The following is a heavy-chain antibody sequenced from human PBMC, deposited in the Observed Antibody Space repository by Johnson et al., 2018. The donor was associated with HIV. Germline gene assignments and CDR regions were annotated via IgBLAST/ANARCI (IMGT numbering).Heavy chain of an antibody. CDR1: GFIFSSYG. D-gene: IGHD2-15*01. CDR3: ARSQVAATSEGAFDI. Sequence: QVQLVESGGGLVQPGGSLRLSCAASGFIFSSYGMHWVRQAPGKGLEWVAVISYDESNKYYADSVKGRFTISRDNSKNTLYLQMNSLRAEDTAVYYCARSQVAATSEGAFDIWGQGTMVTVSS. J-gene: IGHJ3*02. V-gene: IGHV3-33*05. CDR2: ISYDESNK.